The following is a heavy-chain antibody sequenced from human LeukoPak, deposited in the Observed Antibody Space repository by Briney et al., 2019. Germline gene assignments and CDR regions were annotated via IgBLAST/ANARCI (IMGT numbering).Heavy chain of an antibody. Sequence: GGSLRLSCAASGFTVSSNYMSWVRQAPGKGLEWVSVIYSGGSTYYADSVKGRFTISRDNSKNTLYLQMNSLRAEDTAVYYCARWVAVAGNYFDYWGQGTLVTVSS. CDR2: IYSGGST. J-gene: IGHJ4*02. V-gene: IGHV3-66*01. D-gene: IGHD6-19*01. CDR1: GFTVSSNY. CDR3: ARWVAVAGNYFDY.